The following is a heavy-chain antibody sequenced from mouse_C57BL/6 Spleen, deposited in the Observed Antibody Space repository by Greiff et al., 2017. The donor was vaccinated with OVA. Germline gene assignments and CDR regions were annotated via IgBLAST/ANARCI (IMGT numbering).Heavy chain of an antibody. CDR3: ARDGATAPFAY. CDR1: GYSITSGYY. J-gene: IGHJ3*01. D-gene: IGHD1-2*01. V-gene: IGHV3-6*01. Sequence: ESGPGLVKPSQSLSLTCSVTGYSITSGYYWNWIRQFPGNKLEWMGYISYDGSNNYNPSLKNRISITRDTSKNQFFLKLNSVTTEDTATYYCARDGATAPFAYWGQGTLVTVSA. CDR2: ISYDGSN.